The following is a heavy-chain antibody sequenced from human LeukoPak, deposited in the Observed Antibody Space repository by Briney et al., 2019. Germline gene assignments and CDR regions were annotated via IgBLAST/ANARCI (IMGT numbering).Heavy chain of an antibody. J-gene: IGHJ4*02. D-gene: IGHD3-3*01. CDR3: ARGGGQGLRFLEWLLYY. CDR2: IIPIFGTA. Sequence: SVKVSCKASGYIFNAYAISWVRQAPGQGLEWMGGIIPIFGTANYAQKFQGRVTITADESTSTAYMELSSLRSEDTAVYYCARGGGQGLRFLEWLLYYWGQGTLVTVSS. V-gene: IGHV1-69*13. CDR1: GYIFNAYA.